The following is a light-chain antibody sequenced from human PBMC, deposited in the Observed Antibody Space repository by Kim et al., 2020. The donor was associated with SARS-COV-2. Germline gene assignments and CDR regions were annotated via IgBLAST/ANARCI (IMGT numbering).Light chain of an antibody. CDR3: QQSYNLPFS. CDR2: DAS. J-gene: IGKJ2*03. Sequence: DIQMTQSPASLSASVGDRVTITCRASQNIVTSLNWYQKKPGKAPTILIYDASSFEGGVPPRFSGTGSGTDFTLTIRGLQPEDSGSYHCQQSYNLPFSFGQGTKVDIK. V-gene: IGKV1-39*01. CDR1: QNIVTS.